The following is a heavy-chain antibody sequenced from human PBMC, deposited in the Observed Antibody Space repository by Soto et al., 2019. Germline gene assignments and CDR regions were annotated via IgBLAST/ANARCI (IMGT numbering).Heavy chain of an antibody. J-gene: IGHJ4*02. D-gene: IGHD3-9*01. CDR2: IYHSGST. V-gene: IGHV4-4*02. CDR3: ARLLRLRYFDWLFYPDY. Sequence: SETLSLTCAVSGGSTSSSNWWSWVRQPPGKGLEWIGEIYHSGSTNYNPSLKSRVTISVDKSKNQFSLKLSSVTAADTAVYYCARLLRLRYFDWLFYPDYWGQGSLVTVSS. CDR1: GGSTSSSNW.